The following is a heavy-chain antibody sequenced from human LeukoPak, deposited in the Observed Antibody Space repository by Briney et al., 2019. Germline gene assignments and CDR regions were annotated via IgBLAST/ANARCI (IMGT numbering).Heavy chain of an antibody. CDR3: ARGVNDYGDYFWFDP. CDR1: GYTFTGYY. CDR2: INPNSGGT. Sequence: ASVKVSCKASGYTFTGYYMHWVRQAPGQGLEWMGRINPNSGGTNYAQKFQGWVTMTRDTSISTAYMELSRLKSDDTAVYYCARGVNDYGDYFWFDPWGQGTLVTVSS. V-gene: IGHV1-2*04. J-gene: IGHJ5*02. D-gene: IGHD4-17*01.